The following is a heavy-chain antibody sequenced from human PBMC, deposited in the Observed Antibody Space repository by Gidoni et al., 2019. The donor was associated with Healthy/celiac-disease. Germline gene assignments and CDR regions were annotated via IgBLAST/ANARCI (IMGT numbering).Heavy chain of an antibody. Sequence: QVQLVESGGGVVQPGGSLRLSCAASGFTFSRYGMHWVRQAPGKGLEWVAFIRYDGSNKYYADSVKGRFTISRDNSKNTLYLQMNSLRAEDTAVYYCAKVQVVRGWFDPWGQGTLVTVSS. D-gene: IGHD6-13*01. J-gene: IGHJ5*02. CDR1: GFTFSRYG. CDR2: IRYDGSNK. V-gene: IGHV3-30*02. CDR3: AKVQVVRGWFDP.